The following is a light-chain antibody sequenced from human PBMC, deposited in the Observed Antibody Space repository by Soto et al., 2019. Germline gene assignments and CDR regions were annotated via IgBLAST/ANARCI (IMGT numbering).Light chain of an antibody. CDR1: QALNTR. CDR2: LTS. J-gene: IGKJ1*01. CDR3: HQRQSWPRT. V-gene: IGKV3-11*01. Sequence: EIVLTQSPATLSAFPGDRVTLSCRASQALNTRLAWYQHKPGQAPRLLIYLTSNRAAGVPSRFSAWGSETDFTLTISDVQPEDFEVYYCHQRQSWPRTLGQGTKVDIK.